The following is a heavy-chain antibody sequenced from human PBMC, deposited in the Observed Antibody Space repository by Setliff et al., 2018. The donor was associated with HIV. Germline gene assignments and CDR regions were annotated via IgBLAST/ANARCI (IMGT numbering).Heavy chain of an antibody. CDR2: IIPIFGTP. V-gene: IGHV1-69*13. CDR1: GGTFSSYA. D-gene: IGHD3-22*01. CDR3: ARDPPTYDSSGYSFDS. J-gene: IGHJ4*02. Sequence: SVKVSCKASGGTFSSYAISWVRQAPGQGLEWMGGIIPIFGTPNYAQKFQGRVTISEDESTSTAYMELSSLTSEDTAVYYCARDPPTYDSSGYSFDSWGQGTLVTVSS.